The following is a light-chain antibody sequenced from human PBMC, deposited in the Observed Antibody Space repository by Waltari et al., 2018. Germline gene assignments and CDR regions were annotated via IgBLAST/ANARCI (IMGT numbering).Light chain of an antibody. CDR2: DTS. J-gene: IGKJ4*01. CDR3: QQRSSWPLT. V-gene: IGKV3-11*01. Sequence: RATLSCRASQSVRNYLAWFQQKPGQVPRLLIYDTSNRGTGVPARFSGSGSGTDFTLTISSLESEDFAVYYCQQRSSWPLTFGGGTKVQIK. CDR1: QSVRNY.